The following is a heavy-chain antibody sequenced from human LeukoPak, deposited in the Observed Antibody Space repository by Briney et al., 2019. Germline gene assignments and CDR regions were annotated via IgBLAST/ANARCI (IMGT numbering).Heavy chain of an antibody. CDR2: ISGSSRHK. CDR1: GFTFSSYT. V-gene: IGHV3-21*01. D-gene: IGHD3-16*01. CDR3: ARTANLAGGYYIDY. Sequence: KPGGSLRLSCAASGFTFSSYTMNWVRQAPGRGLGWVSSISGSSRHKYYADSVKGRSTTSRDNAKNSLYLQMNRLRAEDTAVYYSARTANLAGGYYIDYWGQGTLVTVSS. J-gene: IGHJ4*02.